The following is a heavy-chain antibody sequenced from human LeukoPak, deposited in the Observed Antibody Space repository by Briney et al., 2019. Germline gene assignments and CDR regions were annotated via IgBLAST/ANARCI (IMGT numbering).Heavy chain of an antibody. Sequence: GGSLRLSCAASGFTFTNYAMSWVRQAPGKGLEWVSGISGGGGSTYYADSVKGRFTISKDNSKNTLYLQMNSLRAEDTAVYYCAKGLRLRGVITSHFDYWGQGTLVTVSS. V-gene: IGHV3-23*01. CDR1: GFTFTNYA. CDR2: ISGGGGST. CDR3: AKGLRLRGVITSHFDY. J-gene: IGHJ4*02. D-gene: IGHD3-10*01.